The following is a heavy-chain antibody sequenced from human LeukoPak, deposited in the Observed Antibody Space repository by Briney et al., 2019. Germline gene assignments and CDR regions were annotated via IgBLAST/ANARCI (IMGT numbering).Heavy chain of an antibody. CDR3: AEDSFSYNGVFDALDV. Sequence: GGSLRLSCATSGFTFSDYWMTWVRQAPGKGLEWVANIKVDGSEKYYVDSVKGRFTISRDNSKNTLYLQMNSLRAEDTAIYYCAEDSFSYNGVFDALDVWGQGSMVTVSS. V-gene: IGHV3-7*03. J-gene: IGHJ3*01. CDR1: GFTFSDYW. CDR2: IKVDGSEK. D-gene: IGHD2-8*01.